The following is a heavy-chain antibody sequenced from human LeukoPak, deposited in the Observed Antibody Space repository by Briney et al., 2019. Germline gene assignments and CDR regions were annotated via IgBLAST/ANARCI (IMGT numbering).Heavy chain of an antibody. V-gene: IGHV1-8*03. CDR2: MHPKSGNT. CDR1: RYTFTSYD. J-gene: IGHJ4*02. CDR3: ARGAGLPVDY. Sequence: ASVNVSCKASRYTFTSYDINWVRQATGQGREGMGWMHPKSGNTGYAQKFQGRVTITRNTAISTAYMELRSLRSESRGVYCCARGAGLPVDYWGQGTLVTDSS.